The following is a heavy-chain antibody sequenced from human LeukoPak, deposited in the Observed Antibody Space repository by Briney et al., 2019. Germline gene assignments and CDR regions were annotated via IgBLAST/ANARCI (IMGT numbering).Heavy chain of an antibody. D-gene: IGHD3-22*01. V-gene: IGHV4-34*01. J-gene: IGHJ3*02. CDR3: ARGGAITMIVVTQNDAFDI. Sequence: PSETLSLTCAVYGGSFSGYYWSWIRQPPGKGLEWIGEINHSGSTNYNPSLKSRVTISVDTSKNQFSLKLSSVTAADTAVYYCARGGAITMIVVTQNDAFDIWGQGTMVTVSS. CDR1: GGSFSGYY. CDR2: INHSGST.